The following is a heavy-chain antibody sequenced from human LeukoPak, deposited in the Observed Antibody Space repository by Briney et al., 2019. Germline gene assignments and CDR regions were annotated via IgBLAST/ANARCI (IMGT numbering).Heavy chain of an antibody. D-gene: IGHD6-19*01. CDR2: LSSSGDTT. CDR3: ANFDGTSGWYSYFDY. Sequence: GGSLGLSCAASGFTFRRYAMNWVRQAPAKGLEWVSVLSSSGDTTFYADSVKGRFTISRDNSKNTLYLQMNSLRAEDTAVYYCANFDGTSGWYSYFDYWGQGTLVTVSS. CDR1: GFTFRRYA. V-gene: IGHV3-23*01. J-gene: IGHJ4*02.